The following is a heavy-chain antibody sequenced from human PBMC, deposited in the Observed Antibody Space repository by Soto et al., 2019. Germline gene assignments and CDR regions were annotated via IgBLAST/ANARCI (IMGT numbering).Heavy chain of an antibody. J-gene: IGHJ6*02. D-gene: IGHD6-13*01. CDR3: ARDWSAGPGYYYYGMDV. Sequence: PGGSLRLSCAASGFTFSSYAMHWVRQAPGKGLEWVAVIWYDGSNKYYADSVKGRFTISRDNSKNTLYLQMNSLRAEDTAVYYCARDWSAGPGYYYYGMDVWGQGTTVTVSS. V-gene: IGHV3-33*08. CDR2: IWYDGSNK. CDR1: GFTFSSYA.